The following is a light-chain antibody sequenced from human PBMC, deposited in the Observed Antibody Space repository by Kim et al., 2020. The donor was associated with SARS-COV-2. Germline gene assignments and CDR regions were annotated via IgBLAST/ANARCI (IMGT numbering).Light chain of an antibody. CDR3: QQYNKWPYT. CDR1: QSVSSN. J-gene: IGKJ2*01. CDR2: GAS. V-gene: IGKV3-15*01. Sequence: SVSPGERATLSCRASQSVSSNLAWYQQKLGQAPRLFIYGASTRATGVPAGFSGSGSGTEFTLTISSLQSEDFAVYYCQQYNKWPYTFGQGTKLEI.